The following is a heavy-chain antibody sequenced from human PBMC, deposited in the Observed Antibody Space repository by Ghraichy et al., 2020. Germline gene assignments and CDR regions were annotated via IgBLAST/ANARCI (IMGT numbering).Heavy chain of an antibody. V-gene: IGHV4-59*01. CDR2: IYYSGST. CDR1: GGSISSYY. Sequence: SQTLSLTCTVSGGSISSYYWSWIRQPPGKGLEWIGYIYYSGSTNYNPSLKSRVTISVDTSKNQFSLKLSSVTAADTAVYYCARGEDDYGDQPFDPWGQGTLVTVSS. CDR3: ARGEDDYGDQPFDP. J-gene: IGHJ5*02. D-gene: IGHD4-17*01.